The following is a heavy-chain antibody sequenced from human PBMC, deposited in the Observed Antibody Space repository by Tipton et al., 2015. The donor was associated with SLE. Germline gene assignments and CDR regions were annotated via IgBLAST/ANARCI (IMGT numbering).Heavy chain of an antibody. J-gene: IGHJ6*02. CDR2: INHSGST. CDR1: GGSFSGYY. V-gene: IGHV4-34*01. D-gene: IGHD6-13*01. CDR3: ARGPASSNYYYYGMDV. Sequence: TLSLTCAVYGGSFSGYYWSWIRQPPGKGLEWIGEINHSGSTNYNPSLKSRVNISVDTSKNQFSLKLSSVTAADTAVYYCARGPASSNYYYYGMDVWGQGTTVTVSS.